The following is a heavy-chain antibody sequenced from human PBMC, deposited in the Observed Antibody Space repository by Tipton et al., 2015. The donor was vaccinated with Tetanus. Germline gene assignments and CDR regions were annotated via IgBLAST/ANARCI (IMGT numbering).Heavy chain of an antibody. CDR1: GGSFSGYY. J-gene: IGHJ5*02. CDR2: INHSGST. Sequence: TLSLTCAVYGGSFSGYYWSWIRQPPGKGLEWIGEINHSGSTNYNPSLKSRVTISVDTSKNQFSLKLSSVTAAETAVYYCARHPIMGAPRWFDPWGQGTLSPSPQ. CDR3: ARHPIMGAPRWFDP. V-gene: IGHV4-34*01. D-gene: IGHD1-26*01.